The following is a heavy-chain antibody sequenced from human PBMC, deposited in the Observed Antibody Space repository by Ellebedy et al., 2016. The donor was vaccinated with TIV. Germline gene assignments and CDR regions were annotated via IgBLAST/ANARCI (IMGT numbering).Heavy chain of an antibody. CDR1: GFISRYA. J-gene: IGHJ4*02. CDR3: AKDRIVGDGAWEFDS. Sequence: PGGSLRLSCVASGFISRYAMAWVRQAPGEGLEWVSGIPGRGTTYYADSVKGRFTISRDDSKNTVYLDMNSLRDGDTAVYYCAKDRIVGDGAWEFDSWGQGTLVTVSS. CDR2: IPGRGTT. V-gene: IGHV3-23*01. D-gene: IGHD1-26*01.